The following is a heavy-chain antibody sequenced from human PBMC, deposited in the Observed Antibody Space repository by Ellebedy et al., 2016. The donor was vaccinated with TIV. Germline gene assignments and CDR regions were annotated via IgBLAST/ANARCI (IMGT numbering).Heavy chain of an antibody. Sequence: PGGSLRLSCAASGFTFSSYAMHWVRQAPGKGLEWVAVISYDGSNKYYADSVKGRFTISRDNSKNTLYLQMNSLRAEDTAVYYCARCPWMRELDYWGQGTLVTVSS. V-gene: IGHV3-30*01. J-gene: IGHJ4*02. D-gene: IGHD1-1*01. CDR1: GFTFSSYA. CDR3: ARCPWMRELDY. CDR2: ISYDGSNK.